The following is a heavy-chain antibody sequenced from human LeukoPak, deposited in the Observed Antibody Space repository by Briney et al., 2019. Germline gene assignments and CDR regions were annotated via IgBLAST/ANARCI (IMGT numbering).Heavy chain of an antibody. CDR2: INPNSGGT. Sequence: ASVKVSCKASGYTFTGYYMHWVRQAPGQGLEWMGWINPNSGGTNYAQKFQSRVTMTRDTSISTAYMELSRLRSDDTAVYYCAREYYYDSSGYYRNDAFDIWGQGTMVTVSS. CDR1: GYTFTGYY. D-gene: IGHD3-22*01. J-gene: IGHJ3*02. CDR3: AREYYYDSSGYYRNDAFDI. V-gene: IGHV1-2*02.